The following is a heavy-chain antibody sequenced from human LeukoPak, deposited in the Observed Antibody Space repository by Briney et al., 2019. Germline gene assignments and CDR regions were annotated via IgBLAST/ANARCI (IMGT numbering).Heavy chain of an antibody. CDR3: ARGLGYCSSTSCYGGDDGDY. CDR2: ISAYNGNT. J-gene: IGHJ4*02. Sequence: ASVKVSCKASGYTFTSYGISWVRQAPGQGLEWMGWISAYNGNTNYAQKLQGRVTLTTDTSTSTAYMELRSLRSDDTAVYYCARGLGYCSSTSCYGGDDGDYWGQGTLVTVSS. V-gene: IGHV1-18*01. CDR1: GYTFTSYG. D-gene: IGHD2-2*01.